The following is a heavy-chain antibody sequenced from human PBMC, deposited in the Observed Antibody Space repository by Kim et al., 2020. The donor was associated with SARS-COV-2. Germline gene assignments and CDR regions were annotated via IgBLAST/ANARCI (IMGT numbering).Heavy chain of an antibody. Sequence: GGSLRLSCAASGFTFSSYSMNWVRQAPGKGLEWVSSISSSSSYIYYADSVKGRFTISRDNAKNSLYLQMNSLRAEDTAVYYCARDGGSTIHSSSWYSYYYGMDVWGQGTTVTVSS. V-gene: IGHV3-21*01. J-gene: IGHJ6*02. D-gene: IGHD6-13*01. CDR2: ISSSSSYI. CDR1: GFTFSSYS. CDR3: ARDGGSTIHSSSWYSYYYGMDV.